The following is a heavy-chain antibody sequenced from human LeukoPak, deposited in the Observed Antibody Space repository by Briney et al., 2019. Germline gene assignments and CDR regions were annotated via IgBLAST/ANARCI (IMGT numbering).Heavy chain of an antibody. CDR1: GGTFSSYA. V-gene: IGHV1-69*04. J-gene: IGHJ4*02. D-gene: IGHD5/OR15-5a*01. CDR3: ARARNIGSVIDY. CDR2: IIPILGIA. Sequence: SVKVSCKASGGTFSSYAISWVRQAPGQGLEWMGRIIPILGIANYAQKFQGRVTITADKSTSTAYMELSSLRSEDTAVYYCARARNIGSVIDYRGQGTLVTVSS.